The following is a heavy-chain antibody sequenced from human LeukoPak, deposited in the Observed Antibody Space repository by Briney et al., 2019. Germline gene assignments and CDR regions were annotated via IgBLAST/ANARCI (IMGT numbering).Heavy chain of an antibody. V-gene: IGHV3-30*04. CDR2: ISYDGSNK. D-gene: IGHD3-22*01. CDR1: GFTFSSYA. J-gene: IGHJ4*02. CDR3: ARDFTYYYDSSGYRAKGGYFDY. Sequence: PGRSLRLSCAASGFTFSSYAMHWVRQAPGKGLEWVAVISYDGSNKYYADSVKGRFTISRDNAKNSLYPQMNSLRAEDTAVYYCARDFTYYYDSSGYRAKGGYFDYWGQGTLVTVSS.